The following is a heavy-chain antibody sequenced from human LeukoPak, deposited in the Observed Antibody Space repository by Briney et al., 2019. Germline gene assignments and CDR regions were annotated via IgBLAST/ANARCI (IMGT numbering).Heavy chain of an antibody. D-gene: IGHD3-10*01. CDR1: GFTFSSYG. J-gene: IGHJ6*02. V-gene: IGHV3-30*18. CDR3: AKRDYFCSVDSYYAMDV. Sequence: GGSLRLSCAASGFTFSSYGMHWVRQAPGKGLEWVAVISYDGNNQYYGDSVKGRFTISRDNSKNTLYLQMNSLGAEDTVVYYCAKRDYFCSVDSYYAMDVWGQGTTVTVSS. CDR2: ISYDGNNQ.